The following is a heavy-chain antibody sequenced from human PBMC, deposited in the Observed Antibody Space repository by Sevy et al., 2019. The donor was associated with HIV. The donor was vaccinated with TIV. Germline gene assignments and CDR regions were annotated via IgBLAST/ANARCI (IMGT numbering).Heavy chain of an antibody. CDR3: AKALQRYFDWVTAYGMDV. CDR2: ISGSGGST. CDR1: GFTFSSYA. V-gene: IGHV3-23*01. Sequence: GGSLRLSCAASGFTFSSYAMSWVRQAPGKGLEWVSAISGSGGSTYYAASVKGRFTISRDNSKNQLYLQMNSLRAEDTAVYYCAKALQRYFDWVTAYGMDVWGQGTTVTVSS. J-gene: IGHJ6*02. D-gene: IGHD3-9*01.